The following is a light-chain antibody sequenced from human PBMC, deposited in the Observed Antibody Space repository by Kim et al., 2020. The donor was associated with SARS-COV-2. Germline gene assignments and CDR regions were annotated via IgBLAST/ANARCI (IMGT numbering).Light chain of an antibody. CDR1: RSVLYTSNNGNY. CDR3: QQYYATPYT. CDR2: WAS. V-gene: IGKV4-1*01. J-gene: IGKJ2*01. Sequence: ATINCKSSRSVLYTSNNGNYLAWYQQKPGQPPKLLMYWASTRESGVPDRFSGSGSGRDFTLTITSLQAEDVAVYYCQQYYATPYTFGQGTKLEI.